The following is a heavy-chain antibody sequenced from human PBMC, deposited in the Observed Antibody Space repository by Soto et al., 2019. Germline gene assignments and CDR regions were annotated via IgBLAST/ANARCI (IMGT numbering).Heavy chain of an antibody. V-gene: IGHV4-39*01. D-gene: IGHD6-13*01. CDR2: IYYSGST. J-gene: IGHJ5*02. Sequence: IGYRWVRIRQPPGKGLEWIGSIYYSGSTYYNPSLKSRVTISVDTSKNQFSLKLSSVTAADTAVYYCAEQQRNWFDPWGQGTLVTVSS. CDR1: IGYR. CDR3: AEQQRNWFDP.